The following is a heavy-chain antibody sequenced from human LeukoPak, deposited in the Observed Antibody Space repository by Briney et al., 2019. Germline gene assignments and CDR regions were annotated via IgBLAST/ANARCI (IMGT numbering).Heavy chain of an antibody. Sequence: ASVKVSCKASGYTFTSYGISWVRQAPGQGLEWMGWISAYNGNTNYAQKLQGRVTMTTDTSTSTAYMELRSLRPDDTAVYYCARYFYDSSGYYLNDYWGQGTLVTVSS. V-gene: IGHV1-18*01. D-gene: IGHD3-22*01. CDR3: ARYFYDSSGYYLNDY. CDR1: GYTFTSYG. CDR2: ISAYNGNT. J-gene: IGHJ4*02.